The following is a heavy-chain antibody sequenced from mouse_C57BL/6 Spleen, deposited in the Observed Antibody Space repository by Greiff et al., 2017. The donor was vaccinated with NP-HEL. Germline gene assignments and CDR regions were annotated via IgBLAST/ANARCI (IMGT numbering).Heavy chain of an antibody. Sequence: VQLQQPGAELVRPGSSVKLSCKASGYTFTSYWMDWVKQRPGQGLEWIGNIYPSDSETHYNQKFKDKATLTVDKSSSTAYMQLSSLTSEDSAVYYCAREGYDEAAWFAYWGQGTLVTVSA. CDR3: AREGYDEAAWFAY. J-gene: IGHJ3*01. V-gene: IGHV1-61*01. CDR1: GYTFTSYW. CDR2: IYPSDSET. D-gene: IGHD2-2*01.